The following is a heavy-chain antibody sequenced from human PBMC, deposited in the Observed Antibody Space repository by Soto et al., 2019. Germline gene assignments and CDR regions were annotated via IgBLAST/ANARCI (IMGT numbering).Heavy chain of an antibody. J-gene: IGHJ1*01. CDR2: IDYSGTP. Sequence: QLQLQESGPGLVKPSETLSLTCTVSGASISSSTYFWGWIRQPPGKGLEWIGSIDYSGTPYYNTSLRRRATISVDTSKNQFSLRLRSVTAADTAVYYCARHGSNSGSYSEYFQHWGQGTLVTVFS. V-gene: IGHV4-39*01. CDR1: GASISSSTYF. CDR3: ARHGSNSGSYSEYFQH. D-gene: IGHD1-26*01.